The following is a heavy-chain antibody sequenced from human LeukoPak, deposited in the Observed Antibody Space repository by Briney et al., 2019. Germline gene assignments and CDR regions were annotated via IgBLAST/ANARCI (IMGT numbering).Heavy chain of an antibody. CDR3: AKYQYNWNYPDY. CDR2: IRYDGSNK. D-gene: IGHD1-20*01. CDR1: GFTFSSYG. Sequence: GGSLRLSCAAPGFTFSSYGMHWVRQAPGKGLEWVAFIRYDGSNKYYADSVKGRFTISRDNSKNTLYLQMNSLRAEDTAVYYCAKYQYNWNYPDYWGQGTLVTVSS. J-gene: IGHJ4*02. V-gene: IGHV3-30*02.